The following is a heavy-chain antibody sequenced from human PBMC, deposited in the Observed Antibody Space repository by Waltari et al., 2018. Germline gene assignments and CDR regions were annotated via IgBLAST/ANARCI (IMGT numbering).Heavy chain of an antibody. V-gene: IGHV3-21*01. CDR2: ISGSGRSYI. J-gene: IGHJ4*02. CDR3: TRDLYGSGGDYFDP. D-gene: IGHD6-19*01. CDR1: GFSFSSND. Sequence: DGRLVETGGGLVNPGGSLGAACRSPGFSFSSNDMNWVRQAPGRGLGWVASISGSGRSYIFYTDSVKGRFTISRDNAKNSLFLQMNSLRAEDTAVYYCTRDLYGSGGDYFDPWGQGTLVTVSS.